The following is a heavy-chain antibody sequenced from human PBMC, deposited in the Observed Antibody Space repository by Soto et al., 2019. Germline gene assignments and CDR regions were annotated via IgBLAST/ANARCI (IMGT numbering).Heavy chain of an antibody. CDR2: IWYDGSNK. Sequence: QVQLVESGGGVVQPGRSLRLSCAASGFTFSSYGMNWVRQAPGKGLEWVAVIWYDGSNKYYADSVKGRFTISRDNSKNTLYLQMNSLRAEDTAVYYCARDRASIVVVTAIGYWGQGTLVTVSS. CDR1: GFTFSSYG. J-gene: IGHJ4*02. CDR3: ARDRASIVVVTAIGY. D-gene: IGHD2-21*02. V-gene: IGHV3-33*01.